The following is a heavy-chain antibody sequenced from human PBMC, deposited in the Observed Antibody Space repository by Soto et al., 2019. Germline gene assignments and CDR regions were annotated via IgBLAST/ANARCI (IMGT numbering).Heavy chain of an antibody. V-gene: IGHV3-21*01. D-gene: IGHD4-17*01. Sequence: EVQLVESGGGLVKPGGSLRLSCAASGFTFSSYNMNWVRQAPGKGLEWVSFLSSSSSYIYYADSVKGRFTISRDNAKNSLYLQMNSLRAEDTAVYYCAGGGIMYGDYRSMDVWGKGTTVTVSS. CDR1: GFTFSSYN. J-gene: IGHJ6*03. CDR3: AGGGIMYGDYRSMDV. CDR2: LSSSSSYI.